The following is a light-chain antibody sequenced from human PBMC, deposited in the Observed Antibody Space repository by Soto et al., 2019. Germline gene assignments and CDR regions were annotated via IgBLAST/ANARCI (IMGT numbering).Light chain of an antibody. CDR2: DAS. CDR1: QSVSSY. CDR3: KQRCNWPRFT. Sequence: EIVLTQSPATLSLSPGETATLSGRASQSVSSYLAWYQQKPGQAPRLLIYDASNRATGIPARFSGGGSGTVFAPTISSREAEYFAVSYCKQRCNWPRFTFGQGPKLEIK. J-gene: IGKJ2*01. V-gene: IGKV3-11*01.